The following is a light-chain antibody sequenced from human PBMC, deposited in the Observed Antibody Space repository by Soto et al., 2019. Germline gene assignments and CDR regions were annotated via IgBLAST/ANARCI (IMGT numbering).Light chain of an antibody. V-gene: IGKV3-15*01. CDR2: GAS. CDR1: QSVSSN. J-gene: IGKJ5*01. Sequence: EIMMTQSPATLSVSPGERATLSCRASQSVSSNLAWYQQKPGQAPRLLIYGASTRATGIPARFGGSGSGTEFTLTISSLQSEDFAVYYCHQYNNWPPVTFGQGTRLEIK. CDR3: HQYNNWPPVT.